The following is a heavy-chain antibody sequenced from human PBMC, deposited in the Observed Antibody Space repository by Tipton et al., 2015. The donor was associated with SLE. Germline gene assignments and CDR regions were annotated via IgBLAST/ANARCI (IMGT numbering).Heavy chain of an antibody. CDR3: ARTTIAYYYMDV. CDR1: GDSINSHH. D-gene: IGHD4/OR15-4a*01. V-gene: IGHV4-59*11. CDR2: MYNSGST. Sequence: TLSLTCTVSGDSINSHHWSWIRQPPGKGLEWIGYMYNSGSTKYNPSLKSRVTISVDTSKNQFSLKLYSVTAADTAVYYCARTTIAYYYMDVWGKGATVTVSS. J-gene: IGHJ6*03.